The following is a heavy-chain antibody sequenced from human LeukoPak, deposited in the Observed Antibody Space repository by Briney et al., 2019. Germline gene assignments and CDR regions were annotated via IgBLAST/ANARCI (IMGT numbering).Heavy chain of an antibody. J-gene: IGHJ6*03. D-gene: IGHD2-2*01. V-gene: IGHV1-18*01. Sequence: ASVKVSCKASGYTFTSYGISWVRQAPGQGLEWMGWISAYNGNTNYAQKLQGRVTMTTDTSTSTAYMELRSLRSGDTAVYYCARVRRPGDCSSTSCYDYYYYYYMDVWGKGTTVTVSS. CDR1: GYTFTSYG. CDR2: ISAYNGNT. CDR3: ARVRRPGDCSSTSCYDYYYYYYMDV.